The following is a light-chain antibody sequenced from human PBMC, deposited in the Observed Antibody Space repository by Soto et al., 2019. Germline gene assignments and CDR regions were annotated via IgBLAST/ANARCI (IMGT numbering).Light chain of an antibody. CDR3: QQRNVWPPIT. J-gene: IGKJ5*01. CDR2: DAS. V-gene: IGKV3-11*01. CDR1: QSIRTS. Sequence: EVVLTQSPATLSLSPGERATLSYRASQSIRTSLAWYQQNPGQATRLVIFDASNRANGVPARFGGSGSGTDFTLTLNSLEPEDFAFYYCQQRNVWPPITFGQGTRLEIK.